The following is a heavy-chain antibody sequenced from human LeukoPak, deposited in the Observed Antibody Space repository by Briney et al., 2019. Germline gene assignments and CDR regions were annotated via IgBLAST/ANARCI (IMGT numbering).Heavy chain of an antibody. CDR1: GGSISSYY. Sequence: ASETLSLTCTVSGGSISSYYWSWIRQPPGKGLEWIGYIYYSGSTNYNPSLKSRVTISVDTSKNQFSLKLSSVTAADTAVYYCARAVAGPPFDPWGQGTLVTVSS. CDR3: ARAVAGPPFDP. V-gene: IGHV4-59*08. J-gene: IGHJ5*02. D-gene: IGHD6-19*01. CDR2: IYYSGST.